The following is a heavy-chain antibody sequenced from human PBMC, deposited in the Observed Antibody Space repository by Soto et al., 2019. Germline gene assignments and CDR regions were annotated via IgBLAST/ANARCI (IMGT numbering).Heavy chain of an antibody. V-gene: IGHV4-30-2*01. CDR2: IYHSGST. J-gene: IGHJ4*02. D-gene: IGHD4-17*01. CDR1: GGSISSGGYS. CDR3: ARLRVTTVDY. Sequence: SETLSLTCAVSGGSISSGGYSWSWIRQPPGKGLEWIGYIYHSGSTYYNPSLKSRVTISVDRSKNQFSLKLSSVTAADTAVYYCARLRVTTVDYWGQGTLVTVSS.